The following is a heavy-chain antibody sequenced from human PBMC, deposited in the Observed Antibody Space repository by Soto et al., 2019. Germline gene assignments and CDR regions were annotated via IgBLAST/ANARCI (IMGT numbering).Heavy chain of an antibody. CDR2: ISGSGGST. J-gene: IGHJ4*02. CDR3: AKAQWLVLDGLFDY. V-gene: IGHV3-23*01. D-gene: IGHD6-19*01. Sequence: EVQLLESGGGLVQPGGSLRLSCEASGFTFSSYAMSWVRQDPGKGLEWVSAISGSGGSTYYADSVKGRFTISRDNSKNTLYLQMNSLRAEDTAVYYCAKAQWLVLDGLFDYWGQGTLVTVSS. CDR1: GFTFSSYA.